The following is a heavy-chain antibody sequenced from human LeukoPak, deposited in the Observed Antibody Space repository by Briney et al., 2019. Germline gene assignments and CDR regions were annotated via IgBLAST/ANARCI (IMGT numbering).Heavy chain of an antibody. CDR2: IYPGDSDT. CDR3: GXXXFSSNWYYFDF. Sequence: WXGWGRQLPGKXLEXXGIIYPGDSDTRYSPSFQGQVTISADXXXSTAYLQWSSLKASDTAMYYCGXXXFSSNWYYFDFWGQGTLVTVSS. D-gene: IGHD6-13*01. CDR1: W. V-gene: IGHV5-51*01. J-gene: IGHJ4*02.